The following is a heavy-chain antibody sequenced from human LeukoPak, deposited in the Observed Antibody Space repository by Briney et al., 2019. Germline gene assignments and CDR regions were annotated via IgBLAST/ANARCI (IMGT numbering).Heavy chain of an antibody. V-gene: IGHV3-30*18. D-gene: IGHD5-12*01. CDR2: ISYDGSNK. CDR3: AKEDSGFFDY. Sequence: PGRSLRLSCAASGFTFSSYGMHWVRQAPGKGLEWVAVISYDGSNKYYADSVKGRFTISRDNSKNTLYLQMNNLRAEDTAVYYCAKEDSGFFDYWGQGTLVTVSS. J-gene: IGHJ4*02. CDR1: GFTFSSYG.